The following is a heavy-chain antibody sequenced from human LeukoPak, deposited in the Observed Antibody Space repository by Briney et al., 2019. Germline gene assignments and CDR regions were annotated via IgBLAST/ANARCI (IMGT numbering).Heavy chain of an antibody. CDR2: ISSTYNYT. D-gene: IGHD5-24*01. CDR3: AKKMDDAFDI. CDR1: GITFSDYY. J-gene: IGHJ3*02. V-gene: IGHV3-11*06. Sequence: GGSLRLSCAASGITFSDYYMSWIRQAPGKGLEWVSYISSTYNYTKYADSVKGRFTISRDNAKNSLYLQMNSLRAEDTAVYYCAKKMDDAFDIWGQGTMVTVSS.